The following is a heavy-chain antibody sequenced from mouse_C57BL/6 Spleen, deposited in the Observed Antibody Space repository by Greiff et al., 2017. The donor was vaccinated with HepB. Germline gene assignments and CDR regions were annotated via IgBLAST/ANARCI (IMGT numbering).Heavy chain of an antibody. CDR2: INPNNGGT. CDR1: GYTFTDYN. Sequence: VQLQQSGPELVKPGASVKMSCKASGYTFTDYNMHWVKQSHGKSLEWIGYINPNNGGTSYNQKFKGKATLTVNKSSSTAYMELRSLTSEDSAVYYCARDTYYGNYLFAYWGQGTLVTVSA. D-gene: IGHD2-1*01. J-gene: IGHJ3*01. V-gene: IGHV1-22*01. CDR3: ARDTYYGNYLFAY.